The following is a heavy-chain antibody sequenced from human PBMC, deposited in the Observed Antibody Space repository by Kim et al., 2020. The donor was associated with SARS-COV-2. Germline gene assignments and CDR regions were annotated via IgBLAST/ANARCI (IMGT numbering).Heavy chain of an antibody. CDR1: TFAFSTYG. D-gene: IGHD3-22*01. V-gene: IGHV3-23*01. J-gene: IGHJ4*02. CDR3: AKGGRGLLFYDSNVDFDY. CDR2: ITGSSGST. Sequence: GGSLRLSCAASTFAFSTYGMSWVRQAPGKGLEWVSSITGSSGSTYYADSVEGRFTISRDDSKKTLFLQMSSLRVEDTAVYYCAKGGRGLLFYDSNVDFDYWGQGTKVTVSS.